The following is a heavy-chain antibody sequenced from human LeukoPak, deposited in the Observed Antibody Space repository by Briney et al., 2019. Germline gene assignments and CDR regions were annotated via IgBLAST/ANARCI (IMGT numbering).Heavy chain of an antibody. J-gene: IGHJ4*02. D-gene: IGHD4-17*01. V-gene: IGHV3-48*01. Sequence: IIGSSSTISYEDSVKGRSTISRDHAKNSLYLQMNSLRAQDTAVYYCARQRAGFTVTTSDYWGQGTLVTVSS. CDR3: ARQRAGFTVTTSDY. CDR2: IIGSSSTI.